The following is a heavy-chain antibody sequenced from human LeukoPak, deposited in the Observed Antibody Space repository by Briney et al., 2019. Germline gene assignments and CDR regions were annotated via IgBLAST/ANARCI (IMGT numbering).Heavy chain of an antibody. V-gene: IGHV4-59*08. D-gene: IGHD3-3*01. Sequence: SETLSLTCTVSGGSISSYYWSWIRQPPGKGLEWIGYIYYSGSTNYNPSLKSRVTISVDTYKNQFSLKLSSVTAADTAVYYCARLNDFWSGYDYWGQGTLVTVSS. CDR2: IYYSGST. CDR3: ARLNDFWSGYDY. CDR1: GGSISSYY. J-gene: IGHJ4*02.